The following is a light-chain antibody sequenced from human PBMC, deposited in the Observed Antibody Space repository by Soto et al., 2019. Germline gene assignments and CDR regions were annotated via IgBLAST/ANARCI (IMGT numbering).Light chain of an antibody. V-gene: IGKV3-15*01. CDR3: QQYNSWPPIT. CDR1: ESVSRN. Sequence: EIVMTQSPATLSVSPGERATLSCRASESVSRNLAWYQQKPGQAPRLLIYDASTRATGIPDGFSGGGSGTEFTLTISSLQSEDFVVYDCQQYNSWPPITFGQGTRLEIK. CDR2: DAS. J-gene: IGKJ5*01.